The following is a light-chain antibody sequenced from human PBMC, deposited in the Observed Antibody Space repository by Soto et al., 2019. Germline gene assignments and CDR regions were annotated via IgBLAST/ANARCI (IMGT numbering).Light chain of an antibody. CDR3: SSYTSSSTRLYV. Sequence: QSALTQAASVSGSPGQSITISCTGTSRDVGGYNYVSWYQQHPVKAPKLMIYDVSNRPSGVSNRFSGSKSGNTASLTISGLQTEDEADYYCSSYTSSSTRLYVFGTGTKLTVL. V-gene: IGLV2-14*03. J-gene: IGLJ1*01. CDR2: DVS. CDR1: SRDVGGYNY.